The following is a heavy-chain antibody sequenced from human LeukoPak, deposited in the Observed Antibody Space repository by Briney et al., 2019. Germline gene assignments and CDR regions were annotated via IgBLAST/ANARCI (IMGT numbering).Heavy chain of an antibody. CDR1: GFTVSSNY. CDR2: IYSGGST. V-gene: IGHV3-66*01. D-gene: IGHD4-17*01. CDR3: SREVTTIGAYYMDV. Sequence: PGGSLRLSCAASGFTVSSNYMSWVRQAPGKGLEWVSVIYSGGSTYYADSVKGRFTISRDNAKNTLFLQMNSLGADDTAVYYCSREVTTIGAYYMDVWGKGTTVTISS. J-gene: IGHJ6*04.